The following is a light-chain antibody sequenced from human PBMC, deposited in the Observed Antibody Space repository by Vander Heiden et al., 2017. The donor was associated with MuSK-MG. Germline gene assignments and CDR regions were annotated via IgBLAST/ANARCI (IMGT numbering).Light chain of an antibody. CDR2: QDS. J-gene: IGLJ2*01. CDR3: QAWDSSPVV. CDR1: KLGGKC. V-gene: IGLV3-1*01. Sequence: SYELTQPPSVSVSPGQTASITCSGDKLGGKCACGYAQKPAQSPVLVIYQDSKRPSGIPERFSGSNSGNTATLTISGTQAMDEADYYCQAWDSSPVVFGGGTKLTVL.